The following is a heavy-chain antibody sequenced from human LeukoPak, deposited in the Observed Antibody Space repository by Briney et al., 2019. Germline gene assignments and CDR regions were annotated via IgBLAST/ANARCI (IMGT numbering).Heavy chain of an antibody. J-gene: IGHJ4*02. CDR1: GYTFTNYW. CDR3: ARRTDRAFWYLDY. Sequence: GESLKISCKGSGYTFTNYWIGWVRQMPGKGLEWMGIIYPGDSDTRYSPSFQGQVTISADKSISTAYLQWSSLKASDTAIYYCARRTDRAFWYLDYWGQGTLVTVSS. V-gene: IGHV5-51*01. CDR2: IYPGDSDT.